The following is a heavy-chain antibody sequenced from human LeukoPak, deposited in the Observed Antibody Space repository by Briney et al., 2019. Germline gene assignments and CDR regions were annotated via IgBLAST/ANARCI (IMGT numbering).Heavy chain of an antibody. CDR3: ARDPDRSGFDY. CDR1: GFTVSTNY. D-gene: IGHD1-14*01. CDR2: IYSAGNT. Sequence: GGSLRLSCAASGFTVSTNYMSWVRQAPGKGLEWVSVIYSAGNTYYTDSVQGRFTISRDNSRNTLFLQMDSLRVEDTGLYYCARDPDRSGFDYWGQGTLVTVSS. V-gene: IGHV3-53*01. J-gene: IGHJ4*02.